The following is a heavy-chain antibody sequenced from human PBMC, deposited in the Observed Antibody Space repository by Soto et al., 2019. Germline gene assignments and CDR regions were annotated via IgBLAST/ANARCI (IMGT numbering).Heavy chain of an antibody. CDR1: GFTFSNAW. D-gene: IGHD2-15*01. CDR3: TTLGYCSGGSCYDYYYGMDV. CDR2: IKSKTDGGTT. Sequence: GGSLGVSCSASGFTFSNAWMSWVRQAPGKGLEWVGRIKSKTDGGTTDYAAPVKGRFTISRDDSKNTLYLQMNSLKTEDTAVYYCTTLGYCSGGSCYDYYYGMDVWGQGTTVTVSS. V-gene: IGHV3-15*01. J-gene: IGHJ6*02.